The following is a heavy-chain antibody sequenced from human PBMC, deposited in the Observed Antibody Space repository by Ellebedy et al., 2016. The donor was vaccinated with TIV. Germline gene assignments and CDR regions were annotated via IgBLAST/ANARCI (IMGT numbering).Heavy chain of an antibody. Sequence: PGGSLRLSCAASGFTFRTSWMHWVRQAPGKGLEWVSRITDDGSDTAYADSGKGRFSISRDNARDIVYLQMNSLRADDSAVYYCARDAGLATPLDYWGQGVLVTVSS. J-gene: IGHJ4*02. CDR2: ITDDGSDT. CDR1: GFTFRTSW. D-gene: IGHD6-19*01. CDR3: ARDAGLATPLDY. V-gene: IGHV3-74*01.